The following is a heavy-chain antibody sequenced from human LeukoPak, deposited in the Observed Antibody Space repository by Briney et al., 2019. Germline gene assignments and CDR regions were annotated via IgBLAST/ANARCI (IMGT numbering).Heavy chain of an antibody. Sequence: ASVKVSCKVSGYTLTELSMHWVRQAPGKGLEWMGGFDPEDGETIYAQKFQGRVTMTEDTSTDTAYMELSSLRSEDTAVYYCARSSYDFWSGYVSEPFDYWGQGTLVTVSS. V-gene: IGHV1-24*01. CDR1: GYTLTELS. J-gene: IGHJ4*02. CDR3: ARSSYDFWSGYVSEPFDY. CDR2: FDPEDGET. D-gene: IGHD3-3*01.